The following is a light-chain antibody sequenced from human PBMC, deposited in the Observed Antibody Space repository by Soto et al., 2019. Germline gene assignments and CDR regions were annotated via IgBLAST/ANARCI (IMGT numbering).Light chain of an antibody. CDR3: MQSTQLPPT. CDR1: QSLLHITGETF. V-gene: IGKV2D-29*02. J-gene: IGKJ5*01. Sequence: DVVMTQTPLSLSVAPGQPACVSCKSSQSLLHITGETFLFWYLQKPGQSPQLLIYEVSTRVSGVPDRFSGSGSGTDFTLEISRVETDDVGIYYCMQSTQLPPTFGKGTRLGI. CDR2: EVS.